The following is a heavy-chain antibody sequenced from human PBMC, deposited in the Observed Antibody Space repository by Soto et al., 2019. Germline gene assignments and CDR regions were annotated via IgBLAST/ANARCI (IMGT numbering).Heavy chain of an antibody. CDR1: GFSLSTREVG. CDR2: IYWDDDK. D-gene: IGHD2-15*01. V-gene: IGHV2-5*02. Sequence: SGPTLVNPTQTLTLTCTFSGFSLSTREVGVGWIRQPPGKALEWLALIYWDDDKRYSPSLKSRLTITKDTSKNQVVLTMTNMEPVDTATYYCAHRVVAATFDYWGQGTLVTVSS. CDR3: AHRVVAATFDY. J-gene: IGHJ4*02.